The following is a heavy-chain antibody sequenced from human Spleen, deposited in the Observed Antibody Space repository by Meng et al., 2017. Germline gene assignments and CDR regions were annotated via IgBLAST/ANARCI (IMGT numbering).Heavy chain of an antibody. CDR2: IYYSGST. V-gene: IGHV4-61*08. CDR1: GGSVSSGGYS. Sequence: SETLSLTCTVSGGSVSSGGYSWSWIRQHPGKGLEWIGYIYYSGSTYYNPSLKSRLTISIDTSKNKFSLKLTSVTAADTAVYYCAGGAVARQNYFDYWGQGTLVTVSS. J-gene: IGHJ4*02. D-gene: IGHD6-19*01. CDR3: AGGAVARQNYFDY.